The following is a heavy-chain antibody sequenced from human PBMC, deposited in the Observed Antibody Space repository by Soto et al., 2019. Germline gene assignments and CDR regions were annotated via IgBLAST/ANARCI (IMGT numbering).Heavy chain of an antibody. CDR1: GGSISSGGYY. CDR2: IYYSGST. J-gene: IGHJ4*02. CDR3: ARAYPPDIVVVPAATTFDY. V-gene: IGHV4-31*03. Sequence: PSETLSLTCTVSGGSISSGGYYWSWIRQHPGKGLEWIGYIYYSGSTYYNPSLKSRVTISVDTSKNQLSLKLSSVTAADTAVYYCARAYPPDIVVVPAATTFDYWGQGTLVTVSS. D-gene: IGHD2-2*01.